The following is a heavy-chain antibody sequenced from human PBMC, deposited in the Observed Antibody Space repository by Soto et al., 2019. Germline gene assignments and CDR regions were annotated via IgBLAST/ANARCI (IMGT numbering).Heavy chain of an antibody. CDR2: IDPSDSYT. J-gene: IGHJ4*02. D-gene: IGHD1-1*01. V-gene: IGHV5-10-1*01. Sequence: GESLKISCKGSGYSFTSYWISWVRQMPGKGLEWMGRIDPSDSYTNYSPSFQGHVTISRDNTKNTLYLQMNSLRAEDTAVYYCVRDDIGLGIDYWGLGTLVTVSS. CDR3: VRDDIGLGIDY. CDR1: GYSFTSYW.